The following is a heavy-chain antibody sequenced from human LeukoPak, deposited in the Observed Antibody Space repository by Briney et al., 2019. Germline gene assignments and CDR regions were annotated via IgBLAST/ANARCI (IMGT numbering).Heavy chain of an antibody. J-gene: IGHJ4*02. CDR1: GGSFSGYY. Sequence: SETLSLTCAVYGGSFSGYYWSWIRQPPGKGLEWIGEINHSGSTNYNPSLKSRVTISVDTSKNQFSLKLSSVTAADTAVYYCARRTYSSCWYAGYWGQGTLVTVSS. D-gene: IGHD6-19*01. CDR2: INHSGST. CDR3: ARRTYSSCWYAGY. V-gene: IGHV4-34*01.